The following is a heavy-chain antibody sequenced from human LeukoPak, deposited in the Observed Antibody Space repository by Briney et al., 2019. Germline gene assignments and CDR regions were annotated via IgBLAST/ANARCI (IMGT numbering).Heavy chain of an antibody. CDR2: TSSSSSYI. CDR3: ASVATKYYYYYYGMDV. V-gene: IGHV3-21*01. J-gene: IGHJ6*02. CDR1: GFTFSSYS. Sequence: GGSLRLSCAASGFTFSSYSMNWVRQAPGKGLEWVSSTSSSSSYIYYADSVKGRFTISRDNAKNSLYLQMNSLRAEDTAVYYCASVATKYYYYYYGMDVWGQGTTVTVSS. D-gene: IGHD5-12*01.